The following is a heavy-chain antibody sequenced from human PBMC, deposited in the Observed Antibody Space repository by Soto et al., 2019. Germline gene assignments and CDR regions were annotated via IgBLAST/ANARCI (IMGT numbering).Heavy chain of an antibody. CDR2: INPKCGGT. Sequence: SVKVSCKASGGSFSTYGINWVRLAPGQGLEWMGGINPKCGGTNYAQKFQGWVTMTRDTSTSTAYMELSRLRSDDTAVYYCAIHDYGDYGYAFDIWGQGTMVTVSS. J-gene: IGHJ3*02. CDR1: GGSFSTYG. D-gene: IGHD4-17*01. CDR3: AIHDYGDYGYAFDI. V-gene: IGHV1-2*04.